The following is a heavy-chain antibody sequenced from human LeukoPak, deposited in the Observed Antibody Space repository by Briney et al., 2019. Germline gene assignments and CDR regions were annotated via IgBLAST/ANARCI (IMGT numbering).Heavy chain of an antibody. D-gene: IGHD3-22*01. CDR1: GFTFDDYA. CDR3: AGSGYGYYYDSSGYHFDY. V-gene: IGHV4-59*01. J-gene: IGHJ4*02. CDR2: IYYSGST. Sequence: GSLRLSCAASGFTFDDYAMHWVRQPPGKGLEWIGYIYYSGSTNYNPSLKSRVTISVDTSKNQFSLKLSSVTAADTAVYYCAGSGYGYYYDSSGYHFDYWGQGTLVTVSS.